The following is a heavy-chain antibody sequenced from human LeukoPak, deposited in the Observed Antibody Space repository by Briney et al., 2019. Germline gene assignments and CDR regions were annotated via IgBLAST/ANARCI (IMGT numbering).Heavy chain of an antibody. Sequence: SETLSLTCAVYGGSFSCYYWSWIRQPPGKGLEWIGEINHSGSTNYNPSLKSRVTISVDTSKNQFSLKLSSVTAADTAVYYCARVLGTMIVVALRNAGAFDIWGQGTMVTVSS. D-gene: IGHD3-22*01. CDR1: GGSFSCYY. CDR2: INHSGST. V-gene: IGHV4-34*01. J-gene: IGHJ3*02. CDR3: ARVLGTMIVVALRNAGAFDI.